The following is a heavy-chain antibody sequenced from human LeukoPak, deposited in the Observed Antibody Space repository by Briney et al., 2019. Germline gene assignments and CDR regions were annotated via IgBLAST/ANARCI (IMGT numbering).Heavy chain of an antibody. Sequence: GGSLRLSCAASGFTFSSYETNWVRQAPGKGLEWVSYISSSGSTIYYADSVKGRFTISRDNAKNSLYLQMNSLRAGDTAVYYCAREGLQVAAADYYYYYGMDVWGQGTTVTVSS. J-gene: IGHJ6*02. D-gene: IGHD6-25*01. CDR2: ISSSGSTI. CDR3: AREGLQVAAADYYYYYGMDV. V-gene: IGHV3-48*03. CDR1: GFTFSSYE.